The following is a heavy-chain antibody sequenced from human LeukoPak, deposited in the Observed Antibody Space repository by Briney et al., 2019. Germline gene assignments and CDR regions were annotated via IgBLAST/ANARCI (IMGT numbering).Heavy chain of an antibody. J-gene: IGHJ5*02. D-gene: IGHD3-10*01. CDR1: GGSISSSSYY. V-gene: IGHV4-39*07. CDR3: ARGTDYYGSGSYADWFDP. Sequence: SETLSLTCTVSGGSISSSSYYWGWIRQPPGKGLEWIGSIYYSGSTYYNPSLKSRVTISVDTSKNQFSLKVSSVTAADTAVYYCARGTDYYGSGSYADWFDPWGQGTLVTVSS. CDR2: IYYSGST.